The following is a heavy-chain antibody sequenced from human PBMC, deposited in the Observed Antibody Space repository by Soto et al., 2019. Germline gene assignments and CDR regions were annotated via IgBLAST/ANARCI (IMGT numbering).Heavy chain of an antibody. CDR2: IYHGGST. CDR1: GGSISSSGYS. J-gene: IGHJ6*02. CDR3: ARATDRFLDYYYGVDV. Sequence: QLQLQESGSGLVKPSQTLSLTCAVSGGSISSSGYSWNWIRQPPVKGLEWIGYIYHGGSTYYNPSLKSRVTISVDRSQNQFSLKLTSMTAADTAVYFCARATDRFLDYYYGVDVWGQGTTVTVSS. D-gene: IGHD1-1*01. V-gene: IGHV4-30-2*01.